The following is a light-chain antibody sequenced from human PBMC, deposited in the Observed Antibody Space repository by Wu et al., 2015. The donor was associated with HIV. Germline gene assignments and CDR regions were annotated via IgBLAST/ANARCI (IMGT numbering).Light chain of an antibody. J-gene: IGKJ1*01. CDR2: GVS. CDR3: QQLFFWPT. Sequence: DIVVTQSPATLSVSPGERATLYCRASQNVESDLVWYQQKPGQPPRLLISGVSTRAAGVPARFSGSGSGTEFTLTISSLQSEDFALYICQQLFFWPTFGQGTKV. V-gene: IGKV3-15*01. CDR1: QNVESD.